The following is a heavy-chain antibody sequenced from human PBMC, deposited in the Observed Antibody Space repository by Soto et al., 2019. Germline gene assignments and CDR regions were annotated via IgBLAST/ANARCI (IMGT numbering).Heavy chain of an antibody. V-gene: IGHV3-30*18. CDR3: AKDRVSEHNNGWPQCS. CDR1: GFTFSGYG. CDR2: ISNDGINK. J-gene: IGHJ4*02. Sequence: GGSLRLSCAASGFTFSGYGMHWVRQAPGKGLEWVAVISNDGINKYYGDSVKGRFTISRDNSKNTLYLQMNSLRVEDTAVYYCAKDRVSEHNNGWPQCSWGQGTQFTVSS. D-gene: IGHD6-19*01.